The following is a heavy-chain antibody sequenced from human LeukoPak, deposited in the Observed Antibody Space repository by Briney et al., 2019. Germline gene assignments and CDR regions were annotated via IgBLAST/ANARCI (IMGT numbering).Heavy chain of an antibody. CDR1: GYTFTGYY. J-gene: IGHJ3*02. Sequence: ASVKVSCKASGYTFTGYYMHWVRQAPGQGLEWMGWINPNSGGTNYAQKFQGTVNMTRDKSINTVYMELSRLSSDDTAVDYGARGDYYDSGAFDIWGQGTMVTVSS. D-gene: IGHD3-22*01. CDR2: INPNSGGT. V-gene: IGHV1-2*02. CDR3: ARGDYYDSGAFDI.